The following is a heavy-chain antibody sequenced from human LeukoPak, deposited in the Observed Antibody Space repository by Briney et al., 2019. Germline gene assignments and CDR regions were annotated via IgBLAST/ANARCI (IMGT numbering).Heavy chain of an antibody. D-gene: IGHD5-24*01. CDR2: IGISSGNT. V-gene: IGHV3-48*01. CDR1: GFSFGDYS. Sequence: GGSLRLSCAASGFSFGDYSMNWVRQAPGKGLEWISYIGISSGNTYYADSVKGRFTISGDKARDSLYLQMNSLRVDDTAVYYCARDYKYAFDNWGQGTLVTVSS. CDR3: ARDYKYAFDN. J-gene: IGHJ4*02.